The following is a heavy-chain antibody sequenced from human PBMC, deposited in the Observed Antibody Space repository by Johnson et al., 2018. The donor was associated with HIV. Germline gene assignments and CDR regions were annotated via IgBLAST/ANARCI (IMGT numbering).Heavy chain of an antibody. Sequence: VQLVESGGGLVQPGGSLRLSCAASGFTFNNYWMSWVRQAPGKGLEWVANIKQDGSEKHYVDSVKGRFTISRDNAKKSLYLQMNSLRAEDTAVYYCARELRIAARGLAFDIWGRGQWSPSLQ. V-gene: IGHV3-7*03. CDR3: ARELRIAARGLAFDI. D-gene: IGHD6-6*01. J-gene: IGHJ3*02. CDR1: GFTFNNYW. CDR2: IKQDGSEK.